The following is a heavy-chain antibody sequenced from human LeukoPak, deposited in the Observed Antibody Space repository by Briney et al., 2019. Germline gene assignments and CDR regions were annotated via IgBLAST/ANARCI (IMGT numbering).Heavy chain of an antibody. CDR3: ARRGIAAAEGDAFDI. Sequence: PSETLSLTCTVSGGSISSYYWSWIRQPPGKGLEWIGYIYYSGSTNYNPSLKSRVTISVDTSKNQFSLKLSSVTAADTAVYYCARRGIAAAEGDAFDIWGQGTMVTVSS. J-gene: IGHJ3*02. CDR2: IYYSGST. D-gene: IGHD6-13*01. V-gene: IGHV4-59*08. CDR1: GGSISSYY.